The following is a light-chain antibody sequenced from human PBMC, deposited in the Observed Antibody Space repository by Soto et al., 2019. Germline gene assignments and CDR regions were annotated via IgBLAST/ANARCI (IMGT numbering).Light chain of an antibody. J-gene: IGKJ2*01. Sequence: EIVMRQSQATLSVSPGERATLSCRASQSVSSNLAWYQQKPGQAPRLLIYGASTRATGIAARFSGSGSGTESTLTISSLQSEDFAVYYCQQYNNCPPYTFGQGTKLDIK. CDR1: QSVSSN. V-gene: IGKV3-15*01. CDR3: QQYNNCPPYT. CDR2: GAS.